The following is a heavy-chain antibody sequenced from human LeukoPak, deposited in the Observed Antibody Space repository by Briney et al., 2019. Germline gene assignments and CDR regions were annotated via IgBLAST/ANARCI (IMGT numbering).Heavy chain of an antibody. D-gene: IGHD4-23*01. CDR1: GGSISSYY. V-gene: IGHV4-59*01. J-gene: IGHJ4*02. Sequence: SETLSLTCTVSGGSISSYYWSWLRQPPGKGLEWIGYIYYSGSTNYNPSLKSRVTISVDTSKNQFSLKLSSVTAADTAVYYCARDQGGGIDYWGQGTLVTVSS. CDR3: ARDQGGGIDY. CDR2: IYYSGST.